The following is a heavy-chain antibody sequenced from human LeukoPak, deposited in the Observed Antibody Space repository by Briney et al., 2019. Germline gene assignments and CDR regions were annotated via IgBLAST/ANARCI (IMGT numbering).Heavy chain of an antibody. V-gene: IGHV4-59*01. D-gene: IGHD5-12*01. J-gene: IGHJ3*01. Sequence: ASETLSLTCTVSGGSISGYYWSWIRQPPGKGLEWIAYIYYSGTTSYNPSLKSRVTISADTSKSQFSLKLSSVTAAVTAVYYCARVNDSGSVLWGPGTMVTVSS. CDR2: IYYSGTT. CDR3: ARVNDSGSVL. CDR1: GGSISGYY.